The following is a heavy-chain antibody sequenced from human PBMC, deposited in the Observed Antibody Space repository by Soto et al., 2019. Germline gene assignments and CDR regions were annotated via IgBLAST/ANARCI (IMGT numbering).Heavy chain of an antibody. V-gene: IGHV1-3*01. CDR3: AREPLSSSWYSRYDAFDI. J-gene: IGHJ3*02. D-gene: IGHD6-13*01. CDR1: GGTFSSYA. CDR2: INAGNGNT. Sequence: ASVKVSCKASGGTFSSYAMHWVRQAPGQRLEWMGWINAGNGNTKYSQKFQGRVTITRDTSASTAYMELSSLRSEDTAVYYCAREPLSSSWYSRYDAFDIWGQGTMVTVSS.